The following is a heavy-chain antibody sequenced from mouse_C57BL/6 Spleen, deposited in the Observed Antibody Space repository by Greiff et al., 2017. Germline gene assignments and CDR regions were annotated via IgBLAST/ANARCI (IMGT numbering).Heavy chain of an antibody. CDR3: ARSVITTVVASPFAY. J-gene: IGHJ3*01. Sequence: VQLQQSGPVLVKPGASVTMSCTATGYSFTDCYMNRVKQSLGKSLVWIGGINPYNGGTSYNQTFKGQATLTVDKSSSPAYMELNSLTSEDSAVSYSARSVITTVVASPFAYWGQGTLVTVSA. D-gene: IGHD1-1*01. CDR1: GYSFTDCY. V-gene: IGHV1-19*01. CDR2: INPYNGGT.